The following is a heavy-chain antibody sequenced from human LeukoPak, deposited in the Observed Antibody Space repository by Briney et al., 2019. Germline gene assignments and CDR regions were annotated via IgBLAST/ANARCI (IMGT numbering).Heavy chain of an antibody. CDR1: VYSISSGYY. CDR3: AREEWFDP. CDR2: IYHSGST. J-gene: IGHJ5*02. Sequence: SETLSLTCTVSVYSISSGYYWGWIRQPPGKGLEWIGSIYHSGSTYYNPSLKSRVTISVDTSKNQFSLKLSSVTAADMAVYYCAREEWFDPWGQGTLVTVSS. V-gene: IGHV4-38-2*02.